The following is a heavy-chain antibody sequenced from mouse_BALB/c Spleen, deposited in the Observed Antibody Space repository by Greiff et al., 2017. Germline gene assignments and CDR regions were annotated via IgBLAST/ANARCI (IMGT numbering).Heavy chain of an antibody. D-gene: IGHD6-1*01. Sequence: VKVVESGPGLVAPSQSLSITCTVSGFSLTSYGVHWVRQPPGKGLEWLGVIWAGGSTNYNSALMSRLSISKDNSKSQVFLKMNSLQTDDTAMYYCARPLSRYAMDYWGQGTSVTVSS. V-gene: IGHV2-9*02. CDR2: IWAGGST. CDR1: GFSLTSYG. CDR3: ARPLSRYAMDY. J-gene: IGHJ4*01.